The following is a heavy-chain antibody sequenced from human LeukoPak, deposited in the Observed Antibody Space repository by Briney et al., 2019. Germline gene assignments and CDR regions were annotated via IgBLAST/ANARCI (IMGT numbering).Heavy chain of an antibody. CDR3: ARGGHSYYYDSSGYPDRNYYYYYGMDV. CDR2: IIPIFGTA. V-gene: IGHV1-69*13. D-gene: IGHD3-22*01. CDR1: GGTFSSYA. J-gene: IGHJ6*02. Sequence: SVKVSCKASGGTFSSYAISWVRQAPGQGLEWVGGIIPIFGTANYAQKFQGRVTITADESTSTAYMELSSLRSEDTAVYYCARGGHSYYYDSSGYPDRNYYYYYGMDVWGQGTTVTVSS.